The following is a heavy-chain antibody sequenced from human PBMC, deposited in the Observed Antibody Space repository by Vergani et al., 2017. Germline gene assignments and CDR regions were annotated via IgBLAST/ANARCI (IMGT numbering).Heavy chain of an antibody. CDR3: ARDRRDGNNTPLYYFDY. Sequence: QVQLVQSGAEVKKPGSSVKVSCKASGGTFSSYAISWVRQAPGQGLEWMGRIIPIFGTANYAQKFQGRVTITADESTSTAYMELSSLRSEDTAVYYCARDRRDGNNTPLYYFDYWGQGTLVTVSS. V-gene: IGHV1-69*18. J-gene: IGHJ4*02. CDR2: IIPIFGTA. CDR1: GGTFSSYA. D-gene: IGHD5-24*01.